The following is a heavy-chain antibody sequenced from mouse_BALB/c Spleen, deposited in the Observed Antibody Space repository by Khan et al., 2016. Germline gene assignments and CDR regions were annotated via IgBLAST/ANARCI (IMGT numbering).Heavy chain of an antibody. J-gene: IGHJ2*01. Sequence: VQLQESGSELMKPGASVKISCKATGYTFSNYLIEWIIQRPGHGLEWIGEIFPCCGSPNYYDKCKGKNTFTADTTSHTAYMHLSSLKPNESADKYCAGNYRYHNRYYFDSRWQSTHLTLSA. V-gene: IGHV1-9*01. D-gene: IGHD2-14*01. CDR2: IFPCCGSP. CDR3: AGNYRYHNRYYFDS. CDR1: GYTFSNYL.